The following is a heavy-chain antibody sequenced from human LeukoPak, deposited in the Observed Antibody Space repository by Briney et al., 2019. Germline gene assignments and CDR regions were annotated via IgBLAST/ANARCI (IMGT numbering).Heavy chain of an antibody. CDR2: INHSGST. CDR1: GESFNNYY. D-gene: IGHD3-10*01. CDR3: ARTGWFGELYGPLDY. V-gene: IGHV4-34*01. Sequence: SETLSLTCAVYGESFNNYYWSWIRQPPGKGLEWIGEINHSGSTNYNPSLKSRVTISVDPSKNQFSLKLSSVTAADTSVYYCARTGWFGELYGPLDYWGQGTLVTVSS. J-gene: IGHJ4*02.